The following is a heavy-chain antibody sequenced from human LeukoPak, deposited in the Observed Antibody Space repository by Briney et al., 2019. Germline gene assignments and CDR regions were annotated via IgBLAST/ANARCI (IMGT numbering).Heavy chain of an antibody. Sequence: ASVKVSCKASGYTFIGYYMHWVRQAPGQGLEWMGWINPNSGGTNYAQKFQGRVTMTRDTSTSTAYMELSRLRCDDTAVYYCVGGFVRTPPLWGQGTLVTVSS. J-gene: IGHJ4*02. V-gene: IGHV1-2*02. D-gene: IGHD4-23*01. CDR2: INPNSGGT. CDR1: GYTFIGYY. CDR3: VGGFVRTPPL.